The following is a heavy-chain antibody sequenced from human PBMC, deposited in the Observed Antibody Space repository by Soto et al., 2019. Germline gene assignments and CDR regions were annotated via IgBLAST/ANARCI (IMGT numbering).Heavy chain of an antibody. CDR3: ARDSSGFDY. D-gene: IGHD3-22*01. V-gene: IGHV4-34*01. Sequence: SETLSLTCAVYGGSFSGYYWSWIRQPPGKGLEWIGEINHSGSTNYNPSLKSRVTISVDTSKNQFSLKLSPVTAADTAVYYCARDSSGFDYWGQGTLVTVSS. CDR2: INHSGST. CDR1: GGSFSGYY. J-gene: IGHJ4*02.